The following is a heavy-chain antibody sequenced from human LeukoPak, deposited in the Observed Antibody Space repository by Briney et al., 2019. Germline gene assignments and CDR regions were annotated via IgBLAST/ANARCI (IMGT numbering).Heavy chain of an antibody. CDR1: GFTFSNYA. CDR3: AKGTGDMGYYFDY. V-gene: IGHV3-23*01. Sequence: GGSLRLSCAASGFTFSNYAMNWVRQAPGKGLEWVSGIRVSDETYYADSAKGRFTISRANSENTLYLQMSGLRAEDTAVYYCAKGTGDMGYYFDYWGQGTLVTVSS. J-gene: IGHJ4*02. D-gene: IGHD1-1*01. CDR2: IRVSDET.